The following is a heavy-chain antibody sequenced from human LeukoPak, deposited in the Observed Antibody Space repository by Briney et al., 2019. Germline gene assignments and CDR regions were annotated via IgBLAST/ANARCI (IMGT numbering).Heavy chain of an antibody. Sequence: GGSLRLSCAASGFTFSSYSMNCVRQAPGKGLEWVSYISSTSGTISYADSVKGRFTISRDNAKNSLYLQMNSLRAEDTAVYYCARDLSRLWFGELSPEGFDYWGQGTLVTVSS. V-gene: IGHV3-48*04. CDR2: ISSTSGTI. CDR3: ARDLSRLWFGELSPEGFDY. J-gene: IGHJ4*02. D-gene: IGHD3-10*01. CDR1: GFTFSSYS.